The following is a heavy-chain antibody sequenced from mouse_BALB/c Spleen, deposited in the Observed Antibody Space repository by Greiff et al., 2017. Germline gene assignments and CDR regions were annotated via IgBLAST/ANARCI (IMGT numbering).Heavy chain of an antibody. CDR2: INPDSSTI. CDR1: GFDFSRYW. V-gene: IGHV4-1*02. CDR3: ARAYYGSSYDYFDY. Sequence: EVKLMESGGGLVQPGGSLKLSCAASGFDFSRYWMSWVRQAPGKGLEWIGEINPDSSTINYTPSLKDKFIISRDNAKNTLYLQMSKVRSEDTALYYCARAYYGSSYDYFDYWGQGTTLTVSS. J-gene: IGHJ2*01. D-gene: IGHD1-1*01.